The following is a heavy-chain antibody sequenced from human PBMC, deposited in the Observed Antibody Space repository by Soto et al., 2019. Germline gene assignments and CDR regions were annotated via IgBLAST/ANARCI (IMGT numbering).Heavy chain of an antibody. J-gene: IGHJ4*02. D-gene: IGHD1-26*01. Sequence: EDHLLESGGGLVQPGGSLRLSCAASGFTFGSYHMAWVRQAPGKGLEWVSAVSSGGDYTFYIDSVRGRFTVSRDNSYSMVYLQMNTLRADDTAIYYCAKYSRTEHLGESWGQGTLVTVSS. CDR3: AKYSRTEHLGES. V-gene: IGHV3-23*01. CDR2: VSSGGDYT. CDR1: GFTFGSYH.